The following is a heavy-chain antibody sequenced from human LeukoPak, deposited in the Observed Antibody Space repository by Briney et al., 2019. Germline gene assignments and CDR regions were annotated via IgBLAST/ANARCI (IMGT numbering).Heavy chain of an antibody. CDR3: AKHDSSTSRRRRTTIGAFDI. V-gene: IGHV3-7*01. CDR2: IKQDGSEK. D-gene: IGHD2-2*01. CDR1: GFTFSSYW. Sequence: YPGGSLRLSCAASGFTFSSYWMSWVRQAPGKGLEWVANIKQDGSEKYYVDSVKGRFTISRDNAKNSLYLQMNSLRAEDTAVYYCAKHDSSTSRRRRTTIGAFDIWGQGTMVTVSS. J-gene: IGHJ3*02.